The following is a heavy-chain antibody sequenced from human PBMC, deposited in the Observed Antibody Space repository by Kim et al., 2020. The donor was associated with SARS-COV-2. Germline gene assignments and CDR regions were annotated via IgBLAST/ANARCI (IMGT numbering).Heavy chain of an antibody. CDR2: VKSRSDGGTT. CDR3: VTPLDDYRVYGWSGAFNL. J-gene: IGHJ4*02. V-gene: IGHV3-15*01. Sequence: GGSLRLSCAGAALSLKNAWVNWVRQAPGKGLEWVGRVKSRSDGGTTEYAAPVKGRFTISRDDSKITLYMSRLEIEDTGVYYCVTPLDDYRVYGWSGAFNLWGQGTLVTVSS. D-gene: IGHD3-10*01. CDR1: ALSLKNAW.